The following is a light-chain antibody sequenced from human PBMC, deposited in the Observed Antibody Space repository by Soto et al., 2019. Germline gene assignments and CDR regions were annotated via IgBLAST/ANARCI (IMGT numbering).Light chain of an antibody. J-gene: IGLJ1*01. V-gene: IGLV4-69*01. CDR1: SGHSSYA. CDR3: QTWGTGIQV. Sequence: QLVLTQSPSASASLGASVKLTCTLSSGHSSYAIAWHQQQPEKGPRYLMKLNSDGSHSKGYGIPDRFSGSSSGADRYLTISSLQSEDEADYYCQTWGTGIQVFGTGTKLTVL. CDR2: LNSDGSH.